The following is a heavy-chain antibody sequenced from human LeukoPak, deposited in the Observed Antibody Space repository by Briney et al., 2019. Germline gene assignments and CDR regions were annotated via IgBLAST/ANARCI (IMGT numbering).Heavy chain of an antibody. V-gene: IGHV3-9*01. D-gene: IGHD1-26*01. Sequence: GGSLRLSCSASGFTFDDYALHWVRQAPGKGLEGVSGISWNGGSIGYADSVKGRFTISRDSDKNSLYLQMSSLRVEDTALYYCAKGVYSGSCYPFDYWGQGILVTVSS. CDR3: AKGVYSGSCYPFDY. CDR1: GFTFDDYA. J-gene: IGHJ4*02. CDR2: ISWNGGSI.